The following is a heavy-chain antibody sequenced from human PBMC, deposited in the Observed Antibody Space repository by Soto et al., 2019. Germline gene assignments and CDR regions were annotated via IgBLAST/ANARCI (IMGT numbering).Heavy chain of an antibody. D-gene: IGHD3-3*01. CDR1: GFTFSSYA. CDR3: AKGSGDYDFWSGYYHYYYYMDV. Sequence: EVQLLESGGGLVQPGGSLRLSCAASGFTFSSYAMSWVRQAPGKGLEWVSAISGSGGSTYYADSVKGRFTISRDNSKNTRYLQMNSLRAEDTAVYYCAKGSGDYDFWSGYYHYYYYMDVWGKGTTVTVSS. V-gene: IGHV3-23*01. CDR2: ISGSGGST. J-gene: IGHJ6*03.